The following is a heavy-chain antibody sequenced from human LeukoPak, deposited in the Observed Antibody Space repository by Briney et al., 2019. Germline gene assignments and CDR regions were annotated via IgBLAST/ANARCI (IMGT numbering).Heavy chain of an antibody. D-gene: IGHD5/OR15-5a*01. V-gene: IGHV3-23*01. CDR1: GFTFSSYG. J-gene: IGHJ6*03. CDR2: ISGSGGST. Sequence: ESGGSLRLSCAASGFTFSSYGMSWVRQAPGKGLEWVSAISGSGGSTYYADSVKGRFTISRDNAKNSLYLQMNSLRAEDTAVYYCARSPYGLGFGYYYYMDVWGKGTTVTVSS. CDR3: ARSPYGLGFGYYYYMDV.